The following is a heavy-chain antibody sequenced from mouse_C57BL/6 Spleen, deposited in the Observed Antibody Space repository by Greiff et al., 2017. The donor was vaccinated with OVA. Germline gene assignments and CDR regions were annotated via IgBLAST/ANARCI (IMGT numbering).Heavy chain of an antibody. V-gene: IGHV1-81*01. J-gene: IGHJ2*01. D-gene: IGHD1-1*01. CDR3: ARGEYYYGSSPYYFDY. CDR1: GYTFTSYG. CDR2: IYPRSGNT. Sequence: QVQLKQSGAELARPGASVKLSCKASGYTFTSYGISWVKQRTGQGLEWIGEIYPRSGNTYYNEKFKGKATLTADKSSSTAYMELRSLTSEDSAVYFCARGEYYYGSSPYYFDYWGQGTTLTVSS.